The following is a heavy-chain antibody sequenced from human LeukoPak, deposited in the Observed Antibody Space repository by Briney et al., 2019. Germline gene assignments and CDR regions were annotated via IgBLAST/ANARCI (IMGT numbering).Heavy chain of an antibody. D-gene: IGHD6-19*01. J-gene: IGHJ4*02. CDR1: GFTVSSNY. Sequence: PGGSLRLSCAASGFTVSSNYMSWVRQAPGRGLEWVSVIYSGGSTYYADSVKGRFTISRDNSKNTLYLQMNSLRAEDTAVYYCASTDGGWSVFDYWGQGTLVTVSS. CDR2: IYSGGST. V-gene: IGHV3-66*01. CDR3: ASTDGGWSVFDY.